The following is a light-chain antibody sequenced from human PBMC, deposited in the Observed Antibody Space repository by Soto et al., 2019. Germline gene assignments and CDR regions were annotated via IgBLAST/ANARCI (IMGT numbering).Light chain of an antibody. CDR2: DVN. CDR3: TAYASGSSHVV. Sequence: QSALTQPASVSGSPGQSITLSCTGTSSDIGGYDYVSWYQRHPGKAPKLIIYDVNNRPSGVSNRFSGSKSGNTASLPISGLQAEDGADYYCTAYASGSSHVVFGGGTKLTVL. J-gene: IGLJ2*01. CDR1: SSDIGGYDY. V-gene: IGLV2-14*01.